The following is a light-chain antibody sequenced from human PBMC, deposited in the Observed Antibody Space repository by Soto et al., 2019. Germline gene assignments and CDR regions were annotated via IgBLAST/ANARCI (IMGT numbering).Light chain of an antibody. CDR2: GAS. Sequence: EIVLTQSPGTLSLSPGERATLSCRASQSVSSSYLAWYQQKPGQAPRLLIYGASSRATGIPDRFSGSGSATDFTLTISRLEPEDFAVYYCQRYGTSPPLTFCGGTKVELK. CDR1: QSVSSSY. J-gene: IGKJ4*01. CDR3: QRYGTSPPLT. V-gene: IGKV3-20*01.